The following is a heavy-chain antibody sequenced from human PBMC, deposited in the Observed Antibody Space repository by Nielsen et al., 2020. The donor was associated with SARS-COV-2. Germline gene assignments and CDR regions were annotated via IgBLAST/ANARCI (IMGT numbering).Heavy chain of an antibody. J-gene: IGHJ3*02. V-gene: IGHV1-3*01. Sequence: ASVKVSCKASGYTFTSYAMQWVRQAPGQRLEWMGWINAGNGNTKYSQKFQGRVTITREKSARTAYMELSSMRSEDTAVYYCARGYGAFDIWGQGTMVTVSS. CDR3: ARGYGAFDI. CDR2: INAGNGNT. D-gene: IGHD5-18*01. CDR1: GYTFTSYA.